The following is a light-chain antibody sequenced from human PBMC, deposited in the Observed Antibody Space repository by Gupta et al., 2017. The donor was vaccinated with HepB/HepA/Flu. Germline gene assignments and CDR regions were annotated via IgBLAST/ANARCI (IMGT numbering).Light chain of an antibody. J-gene: IGKJ4*02. CDR1: QSLVYSDGNTY. Sequence: DFVMTQSPLSLPVTLGKPASISCRSSQSLVYSDGNTYLNWFQQRPGQSPRRLIYKGSNPDSGLPDRISSSGSAADITLIIRMGAAEDVMVYCCMQAEEWPRTFGEGTKVEMK. CDR2: KGS. CDR3: MQAEEWPRT. V-gene: IGKV2-30*01.